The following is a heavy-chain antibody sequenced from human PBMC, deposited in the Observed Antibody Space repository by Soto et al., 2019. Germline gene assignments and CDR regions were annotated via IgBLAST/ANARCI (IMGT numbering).Heavy chain of an antibody. CDR1: GYTFTNFG. J-gene: IGHJ5*02. CDR2: ISAFNGHP. V-gene: IGHV1-18*01. CDR3: AREPPRATAGLNYFDT. D-gene: IGHD6-13*01. Sequence: QVQLVPSGTDVKKHGASVKVSCKTSGYTFTNFGISWVRQAPGQGLEWMGWISAFNGHPHHAQKLQSRVTLTTDTSTTAAFLELRSLRSADTAVYYCAREPPRATAGLNYFDTCGQGPMVAVSS.